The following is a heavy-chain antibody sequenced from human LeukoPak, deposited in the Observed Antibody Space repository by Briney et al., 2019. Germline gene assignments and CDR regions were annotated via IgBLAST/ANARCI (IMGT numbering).Heavy chain of an antibody. CDR3: ARGLRCFHCRFDP. J-gene: IGHJ5*02. CDR1: GGSFSGYY. CDR2: INHSGST. Sequence: SETLSLTCAVYGGSFSGYYWSWIRQPPGKGLEWIGEINHSGSTNYNPSLKSRVTISVDTSKNQFSLKLSSVTAADTAVYYCARGLRCFHCRFDPWGQGTLVTVSS. V-gene: IGHV4-34*01. D-gene: IGHD3-9*01.